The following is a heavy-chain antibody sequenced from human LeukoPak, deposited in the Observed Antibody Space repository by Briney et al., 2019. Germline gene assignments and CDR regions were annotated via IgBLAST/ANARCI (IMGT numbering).Heavy chain of an antibody. D-gene: IGHD3-3*01. J-gene: IGHJ6*03. CDR2: ISSSSSYI. V-gene: IGHV3-21*01. Sequence: PGGSLRLSCAASGFTFSSYSMNWVRQAPGKGLEWVSSISSSSSYIYYADSVKGRFTISRDNAKNSLYLQMNSLRAEDTAVYYCASANPLRFLEWSRDYYYYYMDVWGKGTTVTVSS. CDR3: ASANPLRFLEWSRDYYYYYMDV. CDR1: GFTFSSYS.